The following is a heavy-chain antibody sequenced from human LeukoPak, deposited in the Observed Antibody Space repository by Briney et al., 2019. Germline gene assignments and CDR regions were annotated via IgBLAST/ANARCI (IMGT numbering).Heavy chain of an antibody. J-gene: IGHJ4*02. CDR1: GGSFSGYY. V-gene: IGHV4-34*01. CDR3: ARMGRQWLVLDY. CDR2: INHSGST. Sequence: PSETLSLTCAVYGGSFSGYYWSWIRQPPGKGLEWIGEINHSGSTNYNPSLKSRVTISVDTSKNQFSLKLSSVTAADTAVYYCARMGRQWLVLDYWGQGTLVTVSS. D-gene: IGHD6-19*01.